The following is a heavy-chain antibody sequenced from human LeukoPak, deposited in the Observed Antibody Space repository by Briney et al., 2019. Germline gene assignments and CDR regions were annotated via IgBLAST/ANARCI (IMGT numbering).Heavy chain of an antibody. CDR3: ARVPTLTMVTPLDAFDI. CDR1: GFTFSDYY. V-gene: IGHV3-11*04. D-gene: IGHD3-10*01. CDR2: ISSSGSTI. J-gene: IGHJ3*02. Sequence: GGSLRLSCAASGFTFSDYYMSWIRQAPGKGLEWVSYISSSGSTIYYADSVKDRFTISRDNAKNSLYLQMNSLRAEDTAVYYCARVPTLTMVTPLDAFDIWGQGTMVTVSS.